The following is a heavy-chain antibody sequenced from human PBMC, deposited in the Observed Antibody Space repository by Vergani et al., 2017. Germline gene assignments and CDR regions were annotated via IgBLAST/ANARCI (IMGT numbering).Heavy chain of an antibody. CDR3: TRSANWGSAGFDY. J-gene: IGHJ4*02. V-gene: IGHV2-70*04. CDR2: IDWDDDK. Sequence: QVTLKESGPALVKPIQTLTLTCTFPGFSLLTSGMRVSWLRQPPGKALEWLARIDWDDDKFYSTSLKTRLTISKDTSKNQAVLTMTNMDPVDTATYYCTRSANWGSAGFDYWGQGTLVTVSS. CDR1: GFSLLTSGMR. D-gene: IGHD7-27*01.